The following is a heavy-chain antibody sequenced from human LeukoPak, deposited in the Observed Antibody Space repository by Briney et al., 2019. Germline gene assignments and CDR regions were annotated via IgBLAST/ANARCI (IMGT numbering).Heavy chain of an antibody. D-gene: IGHD1-7*01. V-gene: IGHV1-69*13. CDR3: ARDGRSRRRITGTTRALAFDI. CDR1: GGTFSSYA. J-gene: IGHJ3*02. CDR2: IIPIFGTA. Sequence: GASVKVSCKASGGTFSSYAISWVRQAPGQGLEWMGGIIPIFGTANYAQKFQGRVTITADESTSTAYMELSSLRSEDTAVYYCARDGRSRRRITGTTRALAFDIWGQGTMVTVSS.